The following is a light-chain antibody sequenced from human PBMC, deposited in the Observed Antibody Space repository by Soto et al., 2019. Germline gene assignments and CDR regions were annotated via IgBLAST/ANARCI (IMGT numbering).Light chain of an antibody. Sequence: QSVLTQPPSVSEAPRQRVTISCSGSSSNIGDNAVNWYQQLPGKAPKVIIYYADLRPSGASDRFSGSKSGTSASLAISGLQSEDEADYYCAAWDDSLSAVVFGGGTKLTVL. CDR2: YAD. CDR3: AAWDDSLSAVV. V-gene: IGLV1-36*01. CDR1: SSNIGDNA. J-gene: IGLJ2*01.